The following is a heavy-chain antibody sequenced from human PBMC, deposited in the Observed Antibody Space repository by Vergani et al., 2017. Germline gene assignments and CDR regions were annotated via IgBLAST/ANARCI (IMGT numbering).Heavy chain of an antibody. Sequence: QVQLVESGGGVVQPGRYLRLPCAASGFTFSSYAMHWVRQAPGKGLELVGVISYDGRIKYYADSVKGRFTISRDNSNNTLYLQMNSMRAEDTAMYYCARDKVTQYYYDSSGWFDHWGQGTLVTVSS. CDR3: ARDKVTQYYYDSSGWFDH. J-gene: IGHJ5*02. CDR2: ISYDGRIK. V-gene: IGHV3-30*04. D-gene: IGHD3-22*01. CDR1: GFTFSSYA.